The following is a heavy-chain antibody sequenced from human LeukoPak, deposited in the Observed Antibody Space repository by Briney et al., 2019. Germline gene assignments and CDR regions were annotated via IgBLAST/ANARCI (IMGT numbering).Heavy chain of an antibody. D-gene: IGHD3-9*01. V-gene: IGHV3-23*01. CDR3: AKCILTGYYKGYMDV. CDR1: GFTFSSFG. J-gene: IGHJ6*03. Sequence: GGSLRLSCAASGFTFSSFGMSWVRQAPGKGLEWVSAISGSGGSTYNADSVKGRFTISRDNSKNTLYLQMNSLRAEDTAVYYCAKCILTGYYKGYMDVWGKGTTVTISS. CDR2: ISGSGGST.